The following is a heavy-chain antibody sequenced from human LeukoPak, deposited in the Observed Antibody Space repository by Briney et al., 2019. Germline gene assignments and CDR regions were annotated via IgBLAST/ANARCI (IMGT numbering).Heavy chain of an antibody. J-gene: IGHJ4*02. V-gene: IGHV3-7*01. CDR3: ARLKRNGYYDSSGYYYFDY. Sequence: PGGSLRLSCAASGFIFSSYWMTWVRQAPGKGLEWVANIKQDGSEKYYVDSVKGRFTISRDNAKNSLYLQMNSLRAEDTAVYYCARLKRNGYYDSSGYYYFDYWGQGTLVTVSS. CDR1: GFIFSSYW. CDR2: IKQDGSEK. D-gene: IGHD3-22*01.